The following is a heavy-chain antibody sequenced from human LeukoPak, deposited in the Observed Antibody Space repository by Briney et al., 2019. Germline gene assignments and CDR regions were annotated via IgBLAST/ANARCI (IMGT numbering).Heavy chain of an antibody. Sequence: PSETLSLTCTVSGDSITTSNHYWGWIRQPPGKGLEWIGNIYYSGRTYYTPSLKSRVSISVDTSKNQFSLKLNSVTAADTAVYYCARLASDGRTPILDYWGQGTLVTVSS. D-gene: IGHD2-21*02. CDR1: GDSITTSNHY. J-gene: IGHJ4*02. CDR2: IYYSGRT. V-gene: IGHV4-39*01. CDR3: ARLASDGRTPILDY.